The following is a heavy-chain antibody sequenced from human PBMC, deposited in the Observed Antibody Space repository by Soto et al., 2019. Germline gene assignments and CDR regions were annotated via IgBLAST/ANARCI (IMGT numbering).Heavy chain of an antibody. Sequence: GASVKVSCKVSGYTLTDLSMQWVRQAPGKGLEWMGGFDPEDGNTIYAQKFQGRVTMTTDTSTSTAYMELRSLRSDDTAVYYCARDRGIAARAYYYYGMDVWGQGTTVTVSS. J-gene: IGHJ6*02. CDR2: FDPEDGNT. CDR3: ARDRGIAARAYYYYGMDV. V-gene: IGHV1-24*01. D-gene: IGHD6-6*01. CDR1: GYTLTDLS.